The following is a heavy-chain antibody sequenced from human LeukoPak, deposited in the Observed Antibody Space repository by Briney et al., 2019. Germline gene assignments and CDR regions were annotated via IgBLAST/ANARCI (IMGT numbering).Heavy chain of an antibody. CDR1: GFTFSSYE. V-gene: IGHV3-48*03. Sequence: GGSLRLXCAASGFTFSSYEMNWVRQAPGKGLEWVSYISSSGSTIYYADSVKGRFTISRDNAKNSLYLQMNSLRAEDTAVYYCARDLGYYDSSGYYYFAYWGQGTLVTVSS. CDR3: ARDLGYYDSSGYYYFAY. J-gene: IGHJ4*02. D-gene: IGHD3-22*01. CDR2: ISSSGSTI.